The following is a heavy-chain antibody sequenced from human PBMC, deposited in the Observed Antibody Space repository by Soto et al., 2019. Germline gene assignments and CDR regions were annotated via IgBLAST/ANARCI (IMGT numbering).Heavy chain of an antibody. CDR1: GFTVSSNY. CDR3: ATRYFDWLLNYNGMDV. V-gene: IGHV3-53*01. D-gene: IGHD3-9*01. J-gene: IGHJ6*04. Sequence: EVQLVESGGGLIQPGGSVRLSCAASGFTVSSNYLSWVRQAPGKGLEWVSVIYSGGSTYYADYVKGRFTISRDNSKNTLSIQMNGLRAEDTAVYYCATRYFDWLLNYNGMDVWAKGTTVTVSS. CDR2: IYSGGST.